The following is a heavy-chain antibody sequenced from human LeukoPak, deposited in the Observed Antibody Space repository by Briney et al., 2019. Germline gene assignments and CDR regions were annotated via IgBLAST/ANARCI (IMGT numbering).Heavy chain of an antibody. CDR3: ARDWYDSSGYYYVNY. Sequence: GGSLRLSCAASGFTFSDYYMSWIRQAPGKGPEWVSYISSSGSTIYYADSVKGRFTISRDNAKNSLYLQMNSLRAEDTAVYYCARDWYDSSGYYYVNYWGQGTLVTVSS. J-gene: IGHJ4*02. CDR1: GFTFSDYY. V-gene: IGHV3-11*04. D-gene: IGHD3-22*01. CDR2: ISSSGSTI.